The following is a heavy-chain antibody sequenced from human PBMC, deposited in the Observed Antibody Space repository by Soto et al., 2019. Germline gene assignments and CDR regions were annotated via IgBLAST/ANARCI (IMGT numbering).Heavy chain of an antibody. V-gene: IGHV3-21*01. CDR1: GVTFSSYS. Sequence: GECXRLSWSSCGVTFSSYSIIWLRHAPGKGLECVSSISSSSSYRYYADSVKGRCNISRDNAKNSLYLQMNSLRAEHPAVYHSARAGTQSSPRKPFLEVWGQGTT. CDR2: ISSSSSYR. CDR3: ARAGTQSSPRKPFLEV. J-gene: IGHJ6*01. D-gene: IGHD6-13*01.